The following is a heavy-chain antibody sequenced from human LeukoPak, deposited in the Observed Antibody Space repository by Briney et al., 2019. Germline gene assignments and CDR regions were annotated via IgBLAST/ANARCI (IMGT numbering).Heavy chain of an antibody. CDR2: IIPIVGTA. CDR3: ARSRILTGYSWAGFDRPFDY. D-gene: IGHD3-9*01. Sequence: SVKVSCKASGGTFSSYAISWVRHAPGQGLEWMGGIIPIVGTANYAQKFQGSVTITADESTSTAYMQLSSLRSEDTAVYYCARSRILTGYSWAGFDRPFDYWGQGTLVTVSS. J-gene: IGHJ4*02. V-gene: IGHV1-69*01. CDR1: GGTFSSYA.